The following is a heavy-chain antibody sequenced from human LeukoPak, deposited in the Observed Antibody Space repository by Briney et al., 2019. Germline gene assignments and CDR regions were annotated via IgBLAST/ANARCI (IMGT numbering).Heavy chain of an antibody. Sequence: GASVKVSCKDSGGTFSSYAISWVRQAPGQGLEWMGRIIPILGIANYAQKFQGRVTITADKSTSTAYMELSSLRSEDTAVYYCARAAGLIGGYYYDSSGDYWGQGTLVTVSS. V-gene: IGHV1-69*04. CDR2: IIPILGIA. J-gene: IGHJ4*02. D-gene: IGHD3-22*01. CDR3: ARAAGLIGGYYYDSSGDY. CDR1: GGTFSSYA.